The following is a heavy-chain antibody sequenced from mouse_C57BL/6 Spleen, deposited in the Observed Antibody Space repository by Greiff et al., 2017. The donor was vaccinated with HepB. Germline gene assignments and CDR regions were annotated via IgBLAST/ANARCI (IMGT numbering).Heavy chain of an antibody. CDR2: IDPSDSYT. CDR3: ARCALDSSGSWFAY. J-gene: IGHJ3*01. D-gene: IGHD3-2*02. V-gene: IGHV1-69*01. Sequence: QVQLQQPGAELVMPGASVKLSCKASGYTFTSYWMHRVKQRPGQGLEWIGEIDPSDSYTNYNQKFKGKSTLTVDKSSSTAYMQLSSLTSEDSAVYYCARCALDSSGSWFAYWGQGTLVTVSA. CDR1: GYTFTSYW.